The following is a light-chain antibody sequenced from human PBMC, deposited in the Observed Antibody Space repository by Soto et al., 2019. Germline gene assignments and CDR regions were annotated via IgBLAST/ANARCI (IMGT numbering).Light chain of an antibody. CDR1: QSVTSNY. CDR2: GTS. Sequence: EIVLSGCRVIISINPGERATLSCRASQSVTSNYLAWYQQKPGQAPRLLIYGTSTRATGIPGRFSGSGSGTDFTLTISRLEPEDFAVYYCQQYGTSPQTFGQGPKVDIK. V-gene: IGKV3-20*01. CDR3: QQYGTSPQT. J-gene: IGKJ1*01.